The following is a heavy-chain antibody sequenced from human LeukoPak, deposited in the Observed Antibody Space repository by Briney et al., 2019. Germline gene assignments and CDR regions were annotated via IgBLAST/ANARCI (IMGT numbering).Heavy chain of an antibody. D-gene: IGHD5-12*01. CDR2: ISDAGDST. J-gene: IGHJ4*02. V-gene: IGHV3-23*01. CDR1: GFTFTNYA. Sequence: GGSLRLSCAASGFTFTNYAMSWVRQAPGKGLEWVSSISDAGDSTLHADSVKGRFTISRDNAKNTLYLHLNSLRAEDTAVYYCVKDGYSGDFPGSFDYWGQGARVTVSS. CDR3: VKDGYSGDFPGSFDY.